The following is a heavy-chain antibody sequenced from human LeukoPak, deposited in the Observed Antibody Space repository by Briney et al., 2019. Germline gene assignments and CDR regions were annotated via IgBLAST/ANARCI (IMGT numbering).Heavy chain of an antibody. CDR1: GGSISSYY. J-gene: IGHJ4*02. Sequence: PSETLSLTCTVSGGSISSYYWSWIRQPPGKGLEWIGYIYYSGSTNYNPSLKSRLTISIDTSKNQISLKLTSVTAADTAVYYCAKVLPVGATTPPFDYWGQGTLVTVSS. CDR3: AKVLPVGATTPPFDY. CDR2: IYYSGST. V-gene: IGHV4-59*01. D-gene: IGHD1-26*01.